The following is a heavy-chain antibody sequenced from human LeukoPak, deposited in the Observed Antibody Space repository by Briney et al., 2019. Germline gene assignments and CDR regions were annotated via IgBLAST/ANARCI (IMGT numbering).Heavy chain of an antibody. Sequence: GGSLRLSCTASGFTFSSYAMSWVRQAPGKGLEWVSSISGSGGSTYYADSVKGRFTISRDNSKNTLYLQMNSLRADGTAVYYCASRPGADIGPLDYWGQGPRVTVSS. CDR3: ASRPGADIGPLDY. D-gene: IGHD2-15*01. J-gene: IGHJ4*02. CDR2: ISGSGGST. V-gene: IGHV3-23*01. CDR1: GFTFSSYA.